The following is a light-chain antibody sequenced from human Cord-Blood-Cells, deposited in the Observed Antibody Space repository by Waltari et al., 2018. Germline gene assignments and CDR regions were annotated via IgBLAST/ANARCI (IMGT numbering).Light chain of an antibody. CDR1: SSDVGGYNY. V-gene: IGLV2-14*01. CDR2: DVS. J-gene: IGLJ1*01. CDR3: SSYTSSSTPYV. Sequence: QSALTQPASVSGSPGQSIAISCTETSSDVGGYNYVSPYQQHPGKAPKLMIYDVSNRPSGVSNRFSGSKSGNTASLTISGLQAEDEADYYCSSYTSSSTPYVFGTGTKVTVL.